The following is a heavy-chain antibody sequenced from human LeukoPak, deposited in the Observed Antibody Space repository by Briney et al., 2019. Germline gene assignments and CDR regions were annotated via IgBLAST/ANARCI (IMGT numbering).Heavy chain of an antibody. J-gene: IGHJ4*02. CDR2: INPNSGGT. Sequence: ASVKVSCKASGYTFTGYYMHWVRQAPGEGLEWMGLINPNSGGTNYAQRFQGRITMTRDTSISTAYMELSSLKSDDTAVYYCASGVGWTFDYWGQGTLVTVSS. CDR1: GYTFTGYY. D-gene: IGHD6-19*01. V-gene: IGHV1-2*02. CDR3: ASGVGWTFDY.